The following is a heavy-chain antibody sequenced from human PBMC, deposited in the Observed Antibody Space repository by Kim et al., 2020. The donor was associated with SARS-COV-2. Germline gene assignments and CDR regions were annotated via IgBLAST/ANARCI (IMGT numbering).Heavy chain of an antibody. Sequence: ASVKVSCKASGYSLSSYALNWVRQAPGQGLEWMGWIHPNTGNPSYAQGFTGRFVFSLDTSLSTAYLQISSLKAEDTAVYYCARIGGDGETFYWCQGTLVT. V-gene: IGHV7-4-1*02. D-gene: IGHD3-10*01. CDR2: IHPNTGNP. CDR3: ARIGGDGETFY. J-gene: IGHJ4*02. CDR1: GYSLSSYA.